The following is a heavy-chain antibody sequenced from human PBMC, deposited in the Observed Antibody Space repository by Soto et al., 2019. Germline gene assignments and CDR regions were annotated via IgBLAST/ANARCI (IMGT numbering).Heavy chain of an antibody. CDR3: AKGCSRGDNCFYFDF. V-gene: IGHV3-30*18. CDR2: ISGDGSRT. CDR1: GFTFSNDG. Sequence: QVQLVESGGDLVQPGRSLRLSCVASGFTFSNDGMHWVRQAPGKGLEWVTDISGDGSRTYYRDSVKGRFTISRDNSKNTLDLQMNSLRAEDTAVYYCAKGCSRGDNCFYFDFWGQGVLVTVSS. D-gene: IGHD2-15*01. J-gene: IGHJ4*02.